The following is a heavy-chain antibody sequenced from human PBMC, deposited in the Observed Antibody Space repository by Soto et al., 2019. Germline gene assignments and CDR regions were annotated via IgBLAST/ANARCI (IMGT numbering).Heavy chain of an antibody. CDR1: GFDFEDYA. D-gene: IGHD3-22*01. CDR2: TNSDGTDS. V-gene: IGHV3-43D*04. CDR3: AKSLYYYDSSPLDH. Sequence: GGSLRLSCAAAGFDFEDYAMHWVRQVPGKGLEWISLTNSDGTDSYYMDSVKGRFTISRDNAKSTLYLQMDRLRPEDTALYFCAKSLYYYDSSPLDHWGQGTLVTAPQ. J-gene: IGHJ4*02.